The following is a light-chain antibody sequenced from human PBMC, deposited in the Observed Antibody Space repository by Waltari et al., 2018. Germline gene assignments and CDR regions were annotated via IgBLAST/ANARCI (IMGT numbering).Light chain of an antibody. Sequence: EIVMTQSPATLSVSPGERATLSCRASQALNTNLAWYQQKPGQAPRLLIYGASTRATGIPARFSGSGSGTEFTLTISSLQSEDFAVYYCQQYNSSPPYTFGQGTKLEIK. CDR1: QALNTN. V-gene: IGKV3-15*01. CDR2: GAS. J-gene: IGKJ2*01. CDR3: QQYNSSPPYT.